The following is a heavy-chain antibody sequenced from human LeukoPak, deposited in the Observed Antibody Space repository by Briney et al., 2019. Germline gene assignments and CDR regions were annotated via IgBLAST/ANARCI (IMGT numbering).Heavy chain of an antibody. J-gene: IGHJ4*02. CDR3: AGGIAAIDALDY. CDR2: INHSGST. Sequence: SETLSLTCAVYGGSFSGYYWSRIRQPPGKGLEWIGEINHSGSTNYNPSLKSRVTISVDTSKNQFSLKLSSVTAADTAVYYCAGGIAAIDALDYWGQGTLVTVSS. CDR1: GGSFSGYY. D-gene: IGHD6-13*01. V-gene: IGHV4-34*01.